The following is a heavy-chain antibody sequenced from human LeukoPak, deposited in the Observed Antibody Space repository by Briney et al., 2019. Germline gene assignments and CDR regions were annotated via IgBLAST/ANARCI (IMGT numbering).Heavy chain of an antibody. CDR1: GLSFSNAW. CDR3: TTDRGGYSSGCFDY. D-gene: IGHD6-19*01. V-gene: IGHV3-15*01. CDR2: IKSKTDGGTT. Sequence: PGGSLRLSCAVSGLSFSNAWMSWVRQAPGKGLEWVGRIKSKTDGGTTDYAAPVKGRFTISRDDSKNTLYLQMNSLKTEDTAVYYCTTDRGGYSSGCFDYWGQGTLVTVSS. J-gene: IGHJ4*02.